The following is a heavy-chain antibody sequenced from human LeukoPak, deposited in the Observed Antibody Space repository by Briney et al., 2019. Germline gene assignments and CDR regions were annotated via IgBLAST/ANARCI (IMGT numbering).Heavy chain of an antibody. CDR3: AGELDRYYYDSSGYYSPAWFDP. J-gene: IGHJ5*02. D-gene: IGHD3-22*01. V-gene: IGHV1-69*11. Sequence: ASVKVSCKASGGTFSSYAISWVRQAPGQGLEWMGRIIPILGTANYAQKFQGRVTITADESTSTAYMELSSLRSEDTAVYYCAGELDRYYYDSSGYYSPAWFDPWGQGTLVTVSS. CDR2: IIPILGTA. CDR1: GGTFSSYA.